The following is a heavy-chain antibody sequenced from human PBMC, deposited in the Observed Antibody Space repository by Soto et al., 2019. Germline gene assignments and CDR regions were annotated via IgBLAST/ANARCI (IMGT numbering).Heavy chain of an antibody. Sequence: QPGGSLRLSCAASGFTFSSYAMSWVRQAPGKGLEWVSAISGSGGSTYYADSVKGRFTISRDNSKNTLYLQMNSLRAEDTAVYYCAKMYPPSFPIGYCSSTSCYDYYFDYWGQGTLVTVSS. CDR2: ISGSGGST. J-gene: IGHJ4*02. V-gene: IGHV3-23*01. D-gene: IGHD2-2*01. CDR3: AKMYPPSFPIGYCSSTSCYDYYFDY. CDR1: GFTFSSYA.